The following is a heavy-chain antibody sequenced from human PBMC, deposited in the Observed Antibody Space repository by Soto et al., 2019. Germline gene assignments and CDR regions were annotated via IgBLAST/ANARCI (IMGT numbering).Heavy chain of an antibody. CDR2: IIPIFGTA. J-gene: IGHJ6*02. D-gene: IGHD3-10*01. CDR3: TREGSAPYYYYGMDA. V-gene: IGHV1-69*13. Sequence: SVKVSCKASGGTFSSYAISWVRQAPGQGLEWMGGIIPIFGTANYAQKFQGRVTITADESTSTAYMELRSLRSDDTAIYYCTREGSAPYYYYGMDAWGQGTTVTVSS. CDR1: GGTFSSYA.